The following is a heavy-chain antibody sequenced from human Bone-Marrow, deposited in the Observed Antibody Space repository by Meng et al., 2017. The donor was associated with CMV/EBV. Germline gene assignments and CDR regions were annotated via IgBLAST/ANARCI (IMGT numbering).Heavy chain of an antibody. CDR2: ISSSSSYI. CDR3: ARNMYDFWSGYPLFGYYYGMDV. CDR1: GFTFSSYS. J-gene: IGHJ6*02. Sequence: GESLKISCAASGFTFSSYSMNWVRQAPGKGLEWVSSISSSSSYIYYADSVKGRFTISRDNAKNSLYLQMNSLRAEDTAVYYCARNMYDFWSGYPLFGYYYGMDVWGQGTTVTVPS. D-gene: IGHD3-3*01. V-gene: IGHV3-21*01.